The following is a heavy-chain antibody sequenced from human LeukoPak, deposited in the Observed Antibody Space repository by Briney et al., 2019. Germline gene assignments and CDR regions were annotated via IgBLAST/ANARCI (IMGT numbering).Heavy chain of an antibody. Sequence: ASVKVSCKASGYTFTSYDINWVRQATGQGLEWMGWMNPNRGNTGYAQKFQGRVTMTRNTSISTAYMELSSLRSEDTAVYYCARAVTTADDAFDIWGQGTMVTVSS. J-gene: IGHJ3*02. CDR1: GYTFTSYD. CDR2: MNPNRGNT. V-gene: IGHV1-8*01. CDR3: ARAVTTADDAFDI. D-gene: IGHD4-11*01.